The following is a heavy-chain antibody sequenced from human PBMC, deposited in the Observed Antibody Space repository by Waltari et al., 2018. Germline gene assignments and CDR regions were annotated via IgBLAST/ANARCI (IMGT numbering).Heavy chain of an antibody. V-gene: IGHV3-30*18. J-gene: IGHJ4*02. CDR2: MWYDGSDE. D-gene: IGHD1-26*01. CDR3: AKDHLEKQRRYNGPSH. CDR1: GFTFSRYG. Sequence: QVQLVESGGGVVQSGRSLRLSCAAPGFTFSRYGMHWVRQAPGKGPEWVAGMWYDGSDEYYADSVKGRFTISRDNSKNTLYLQMNSLRVEDTAVYYCAKDHLEKQRRYNGPSHWGQGALVTVSS.